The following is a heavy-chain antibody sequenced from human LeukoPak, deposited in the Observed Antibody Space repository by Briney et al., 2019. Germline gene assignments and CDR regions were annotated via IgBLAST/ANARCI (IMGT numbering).Heavy chain of an antibody. J-gene: IGHJ4*02. V-gene: IGHV1-2*02. CDR3: ARRDFADQLDS. D-gene: IGHD2-2*01. CDR1: GYTFTGFY. CDR2: MNPDSGAT. Sequence: ASVKVSCKTSGYTFTGFYLHWVRQAPGHGLEWMGWMNPDSGATNYAQKFQGRVTLTRDTSIDTGYMELTGLTSDDTAVYYCARRDFADQLDSWGQGSLVIVSS.